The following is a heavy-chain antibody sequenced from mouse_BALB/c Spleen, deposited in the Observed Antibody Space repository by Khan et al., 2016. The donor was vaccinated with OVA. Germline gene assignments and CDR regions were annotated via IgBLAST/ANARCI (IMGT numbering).Heavy chain of an antibody. D-gene: IGHD2-14*01. CDR1: GYTFTSYT. Sequence: VQLQQSGAELARPGASVKMSCKASGYTFTSYTIHWIKLRPGQGLEWIGYINPSNGYTNYNQKFRDKATLTADNSSTTAYMQLSSLTSDDSAVYNGVRDGAYHRNDGWFAYWGQGTLVTVSA. J-gene: IGHJ3*01. CDR3: VRDGAYHRNDGWFAY. CDR2: INPSNGYT. V-gene: IGHV1-4*01.